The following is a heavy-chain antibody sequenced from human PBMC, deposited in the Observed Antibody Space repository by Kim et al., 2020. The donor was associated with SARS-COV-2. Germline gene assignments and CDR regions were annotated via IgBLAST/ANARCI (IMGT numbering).Heavy chain of an antibody. J-gene: IGHJ4*02. CDR3: AKLFGDDSSGYYYSFDY. CDR2: ISYDGSNK. CDR1: GFTFSSYG. D-gene: IGHD3-22*01. V-gene: IGHV3-30*18. Sequence: GGSLRLSCAASGFTFSSYGMHWVRQAPGKGLEWVAVISYDGSNKYYADSVKGRFTISRDNSKNTLYLQMNSLRAEDTAVYYCAKLFGDDSSGYYYSFDYWGEGTLVTVSS.